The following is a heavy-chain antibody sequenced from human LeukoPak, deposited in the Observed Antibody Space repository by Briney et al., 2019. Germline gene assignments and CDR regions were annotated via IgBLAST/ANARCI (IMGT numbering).Heavy chain of an antibody. J-gene: IGHJ4*02. CDR1: GGSISSYY. V-gene: IGHV4-59*01. CDR3: ARGPYSSSWYLFDY. CDR2: IYYSGST. D-gene: IGHD6-13*01. Sequence: SETLSLTCTVSGGSISSYYWSWIRQPPGKGLEWIGYIYYSGSTNYNPSLKSRVTISVDTSKNQFSLKLSSVTAADTAVYYCARGPYSSSWYLFDYWGQGTLVTVSS.